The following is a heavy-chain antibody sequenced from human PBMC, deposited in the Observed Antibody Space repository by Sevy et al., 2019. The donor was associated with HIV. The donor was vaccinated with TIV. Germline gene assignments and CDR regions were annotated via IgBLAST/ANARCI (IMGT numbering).Heavy chain of an antibody. V-gene: IGHV1-18*01. CDR3: ARAYCSSDWCYSLAY. Sequence: ASVKVSCQASGYTFTSYRISWVRQAAGQGAACVGWVSPHNGDPNYVRKLQGRVTMTADTSTSTAYMELRSLRSDDTAVYYCARAYCSSDWCYSLAYWCQGSLVTVSS. D-gene: IGHD2-15*01. CDR1: GYTFTSYR. J-gene: IGHJ4*02. CDR2: VSPHNGDP.